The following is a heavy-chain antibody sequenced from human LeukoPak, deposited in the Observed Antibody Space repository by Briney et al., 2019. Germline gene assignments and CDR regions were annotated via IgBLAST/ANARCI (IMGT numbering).Heavy chain of an antibody. CDR1: GFTFSSYG. V-gene: IGHV3-30*02. D-gene: IGHD2/OR15-2a*01. CDR3: AYQDSTEYSYYFDF. J-gene: IGHJ4*02. CDR2: IRYDGSNK. Sequence: GGSLRLSCVASGFTFSSYGMHWVRQAPGKGLEWVSFIRYDGSNKYYADSVKGRLTISRDNSKNTLYLQMNSLRAEDTAVYYCAYQDSTEYSYYFDFWGQGTLVTVSS.